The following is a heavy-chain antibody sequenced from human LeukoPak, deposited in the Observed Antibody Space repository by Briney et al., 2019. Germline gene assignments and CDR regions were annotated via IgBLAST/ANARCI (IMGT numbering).Heavy chain of an antibody. Sequence: GGSLRLYCAASGFTFSSYWMSWVRQAPGKGLEWVANIKEDGSEKYYVDSVKGQFTISRDNARNSLYLQMNSLRAEDTAVYYCASGRQLGYWGQGTLVTVSS. D-gene: IGHD6-13*01. CDR3: ASGRQLGY. CDR2: IKEDGSEK. J-gene: IGHJ4*02. CDR1: GFTFSSYW. V-gene: IGHV3-7*01.